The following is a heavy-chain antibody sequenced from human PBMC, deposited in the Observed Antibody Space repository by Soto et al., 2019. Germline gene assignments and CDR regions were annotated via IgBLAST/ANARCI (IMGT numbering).Heavy chain of an antibody. CDR3: ARSPVTTYYFDY. V-gene: IGHV4-59*01. CDR2: IYYSGST. D-gene: IGHD4-17*01. CDR1: GGSISSYY. J-gene: IGHJ4*02. Sequence: LSLTCTVSGGSISSYYWSWIRQPPGKGLEWIGYIYYSGSTNYNPSLKSRVTISVDTSKNQFSLKLSSVTAADTAVYYCARSPVTTYYFDYWGQGTLVTVSS.